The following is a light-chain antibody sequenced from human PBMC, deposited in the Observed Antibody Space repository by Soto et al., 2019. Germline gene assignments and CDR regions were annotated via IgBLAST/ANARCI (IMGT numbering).Light chain of an antibody. J-gene: IGKJ2*01. CDR1: QSVRSN. V-gene: IGKV3-15*01. Sequence: EIVMTQSPATLSVSPGERATLSCRASQSVRSNFAWYQQKPGQAPRLLIYGASTRATGIPARFSGSGSGTEFTLTISTLQSEDFAVYYCQQYNNCPPYTFGQGTKLEIK. CDR2: GAS. CDR3: QQYNNCPPYT.